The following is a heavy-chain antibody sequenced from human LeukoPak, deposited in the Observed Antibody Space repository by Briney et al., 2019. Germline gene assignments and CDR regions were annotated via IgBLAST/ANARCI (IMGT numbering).Heavy chain of an antibody. D-gene: IGHD3-10*01. J-gene: IGHJ5*02. CDR2: IYWDDDR. CDR1: GFSRTTMGVG. CDR3: AHSMWLGASNWFDP. Sequence: SGPTLGNPTQTLTLTFTFSGFSRTTMGVGVVWIRQPPVKAPEWLAVIYWDDDRRYSLSPSLKTILTITKDTSNNQVVLTMTNMDPLDTGTYYCAHSMWLGASNWFDPCGQGTPVTVSS. V-gene: IGHV2-5*02.